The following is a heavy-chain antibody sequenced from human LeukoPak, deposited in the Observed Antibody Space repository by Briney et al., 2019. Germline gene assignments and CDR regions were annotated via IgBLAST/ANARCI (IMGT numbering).Heavy chain of an antibody. CDR1: GFTFTSYS. CDR3: ARDGSSPLVPAATFDY. Sequence: GGSLRLSCAASGFTFTSYSISWVRQAPGKGLEWVANIKQDGSEKYYVDSVKGRFTISRDNAKNSLYLQMNSLRAEDTAVYYCARDGSSPLVPAATFDYWGQGTLVTVSS. D-gene: IGHD2-2*01. V-gene: IGHV3-7*01. J-gene: IGHJ4*02. CDR2: IKQDGSEK.